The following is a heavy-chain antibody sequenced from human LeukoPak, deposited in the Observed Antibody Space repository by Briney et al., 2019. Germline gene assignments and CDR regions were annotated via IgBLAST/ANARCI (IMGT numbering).Heavy chain of an antibody. CDR3: ARDNGSGYYGPPDAFDI. D-gene: IGHD3-22*01. CDR2: ISSSSSTI. Sequence: GGSLRLSCAASGFTFSSYSMNWVRQAPGKGLEWVSYISSSSSTIYYADSVKGRFTISRDNAKNSLYLQMNSLRAEDTAVYYCARDNGSGYYGPPDAFDIWGQGTMVTVSS. CDR1: GFTFSSYS. J-gene: IGHJ3*02. V-gene: IGHV3-48*01.